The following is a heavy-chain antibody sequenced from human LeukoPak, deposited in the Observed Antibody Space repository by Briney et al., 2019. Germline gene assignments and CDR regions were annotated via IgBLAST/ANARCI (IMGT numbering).Heavy chain of an antibody. V-gene: IGHV4-61*02. Sequence: SETLSLTCTVSGDSISSGDYYWSWIRQPAGKGLEWIGRISSSGSTNYNPSLKSRVTISVDTSKNQFSLKLSSVTAADTAVYFCARGPYSLDSAGAFDIWGQGTMVTVSS. D-gene: IGHD3-22*01. J-gene: IGHJ3*02. CDR1: GDSISSGDYY. CDR2: ISSSGST. CDR3: ARGPYSLDSAGAFDI.